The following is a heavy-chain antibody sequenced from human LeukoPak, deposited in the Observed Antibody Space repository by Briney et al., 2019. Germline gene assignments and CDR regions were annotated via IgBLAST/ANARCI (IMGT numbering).Heavy chain of an antibody. J-gene: IGHJ4*02. Sequence: SETLSLTCTVSGGSISSSSYYWGWIRQPPGKGLEWIGCIYYSGSTYYNPSLKSRVTISVDTSKNQFSLKLSSVTAADTAVYYCARAGKERFLEWLIPFDYWGQGTLVTVSS. CDR1: GGSISSSSYY. CDR3: ARAGKERFLEWLIPFDY. D-gene: IGHD3-3*01. V-gene: IGHV4-39*07. CDR2: IYYSGST.